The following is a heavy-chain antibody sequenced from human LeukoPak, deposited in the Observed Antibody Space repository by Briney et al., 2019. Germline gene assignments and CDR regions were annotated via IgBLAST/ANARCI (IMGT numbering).Heavy chain of an antibody. J-gene: IGHJ4*02. CDR3: ARVAAAGNYYFDY. V-gene: IGHV4-39*07. CDR2: IYYSGST. Sequence: SETLSLTCTVSGGSISRSSYYWGWIRQPPGKGLEWIGSIYYSGSTYYNPSLKSRVTISIDTSKNQFSLKLSSVTAADTAVYFCARVAAAGNYYFDYWGQGTLVTVSS. CDR1: GGSISRSSYY. D-gene: IGHD6-13*01.